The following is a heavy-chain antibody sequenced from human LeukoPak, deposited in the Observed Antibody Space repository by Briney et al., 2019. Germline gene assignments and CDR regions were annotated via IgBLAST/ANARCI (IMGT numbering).Heavy chain of an antibody. J-gene: IGHJ6*03. Sequence: PSETLSLTCTVSGYSISSVYYWSWIRPPAGKGLEWIGRIYTSGSTNYNPSLKSRVTISGDTSKNQFSLKLSSVTAADTAVYYCARGSKSGSYSYYYYYYMDVWGKGTTVTISS. D-gene: IGHD1-26*01. CDR1: GYSISSVYY. V-gene: IGHV4-61*02. CDR3: ARGSKSGSYSYYYYYYMDV. CDR2: IYTSGST.